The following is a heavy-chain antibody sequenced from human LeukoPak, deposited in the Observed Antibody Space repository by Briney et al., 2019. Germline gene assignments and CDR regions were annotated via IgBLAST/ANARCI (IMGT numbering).Heavy chain of an antibody. D-gene: IGHD6-13*01. CDR3: ARDGQQLVFDY. V-gene: IGHV1-46*01. CDR2: INPSGGSA. J-gene: IGHJ4*02. CDR1: GYTFTSYG. Sequence: GASVKVSCKASGYTFTSYGISWVRQAPGQGLEWMGIINPSGGSASYAQKFQGRVTMTRDMSTSTVYMELSSLRSEDTAVYYCARDGQQLVFDYWGQGTLVTVSS.